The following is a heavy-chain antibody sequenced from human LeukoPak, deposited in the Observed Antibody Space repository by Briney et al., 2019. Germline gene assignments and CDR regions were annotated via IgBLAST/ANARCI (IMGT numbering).Heavy chain of an antibody. CDR2: IREDGSEK. D-gene: IGHD4-17*01. CDR3: ARDFAYACDS. V-gene: IGHV3-7*01. CDR1: GFSFSRYW. J-gene: IGHJ4*02. Sequence: SGGSLRLSCAAAGFSFSRYWMSWVRQAKGKGLECVAKIREDGSEKHYVDSVKGRFTISRDNARNSLYLQMNSLRAEDTAIYYCARDFAYACDSWGQGTLVTVSS.